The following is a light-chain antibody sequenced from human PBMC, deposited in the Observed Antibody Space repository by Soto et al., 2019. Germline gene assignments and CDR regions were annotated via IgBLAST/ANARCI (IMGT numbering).Light chain of an antibody. Sequence: DIQMTQSPSSLSASIVETVTITFRASQDISGRLNWYQQKPGKAPNLLIYDASNLETGVPSRFSGGGSGTHFTFTISNLQPEDIATYYCQQYDNLPPTWTFGQGTKVDIK. CDR3: QQYDNLPPTWT. CDR1: QDISGR. J-gene: IGKJ1*01. V-gene: IGKV1-33*01. CDR2: DAS.